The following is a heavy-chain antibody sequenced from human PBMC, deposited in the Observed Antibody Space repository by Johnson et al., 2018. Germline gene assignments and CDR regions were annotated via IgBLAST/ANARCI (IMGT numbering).Heavy chain of an antibody. J-gene: IGHJ6*03. D-gene: IGHD3-9*01. CDR2: ISGSGGST. CDR3: AKSPTLTVAYYYMDV. CDR1: GFTFSSYS. V-gene: IGHV3-23*04. Sequence: VQLVESGGGLVKPGGSLRLSCAASGFTFSSYSMNWVRQAPGKGLEWVSAISGSGGSTYYADPVKGRFTIPRDNSKNTLYLQMNSLRAEDTAVYYCAKSPTLTVAYYYMDVWGKGTTVTVSS.